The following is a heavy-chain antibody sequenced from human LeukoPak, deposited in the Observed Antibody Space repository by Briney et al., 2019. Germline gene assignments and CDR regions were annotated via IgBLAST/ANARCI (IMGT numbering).Heavy chain of an antibody. J-gene: IGHJ4*02. CDR3: ARGPYGDLDFGY. D-gene: IGHD4-17*01. CDR1: GYTLTELS. Sequence: ASVKVSCKVSGYTLTELSMHWVRQAPGKGLEWMGGFDPEDGETIYAQKFQGRVTMTEDTSTDTVYMELSSLRSEDTAVYYCARGPYGDLDFGYWGQGTLVTVSS. CDR2: FDPEDGET. V-gene: IGHV1-24*01.